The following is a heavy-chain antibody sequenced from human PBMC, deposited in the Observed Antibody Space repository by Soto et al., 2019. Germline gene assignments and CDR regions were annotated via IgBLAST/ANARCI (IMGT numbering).Heavy chain of an antibody. D-gene: IGHD3-10*01. V-gene: IGHV4-34*01. J-gene: IGHJ6*02. CDR2: INHSGST. CDR3: ARDKKTYYYGSGSYYNPSYYYYGMDV. Sequence: QVQLQQWGAGLLKPSETLSLTCAVYGGSFSGYYWSWIRQPPGKGLEWIGEINHSGSTNYNPSLKSRVTISVATSKNQFSLKLSSVTAADTAVYYCARDKKTYYYGSGSYYNPSYYYYGMDVWGQGTTVTVSS. CDR1: GGSFSGYY.